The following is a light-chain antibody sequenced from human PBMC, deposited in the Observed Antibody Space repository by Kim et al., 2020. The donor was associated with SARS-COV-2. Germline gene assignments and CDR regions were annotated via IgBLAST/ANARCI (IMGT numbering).Light chain of an antibody. J-gene: IGLJ2*01. CDR2: QDT. CDR1: KLGDKY. Sequence: SVSPGQTASITCSGDKLGDKYACWYQQKPGQSPVLIIYQDTKRPSGIPERFSGSNSGNTATLTISGTQAMDEADYYCQAWDSITLVFGGGTQLTVL. V-gene: IGLV3-1*01. CDR3: QAWDSITLV.